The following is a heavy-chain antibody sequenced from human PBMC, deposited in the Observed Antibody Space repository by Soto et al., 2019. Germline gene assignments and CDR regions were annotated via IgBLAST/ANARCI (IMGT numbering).Heavy chain of an antibody. CDR1: GGTFSSYA. Sequence: QVQLVQSGAEVKKPGSSVTVSCKASGGTFSSYAISWVRQAPGQGLEWMGRIIPFIGTANYAQKFQGRVTITADESTSTAYMDLTSLRSEDTAVYYCARVVMTTVPASYYSGMDVWGQGTTVTVSS. D-gene: IGHD4-4*01. J-gene: IGHJ6*02. CDR2: IIPFIGTA. V-gene: IGHV1-69*18. CDR3: ARVVMTTVPASYYSGMDV.